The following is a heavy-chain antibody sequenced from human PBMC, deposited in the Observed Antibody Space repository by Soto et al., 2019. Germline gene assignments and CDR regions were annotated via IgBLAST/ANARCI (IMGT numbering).Heavy chain of an antibody. CDR2: IYYSGNT. CDR3: ARGLGQSPHVFDY. Sequence: PSETLSLTCTVSCGSLSSGNYYWSWIRQHPQKGLEWIGYIYYSGNTYYNPSLKSRISMSVDMSKNQFSLKLNSMTAADSAVYYCARGLGQSPHVFDYWGQGTPVTVSS. CDR1: CGSLSSGNYY. D-gene: IGHD6-6*01. V-gene: IGHV4-31*03. J-gene: IGHJ4*02.